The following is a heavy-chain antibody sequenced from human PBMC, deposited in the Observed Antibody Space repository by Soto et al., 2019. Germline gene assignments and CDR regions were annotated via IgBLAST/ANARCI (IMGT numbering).Heavy chain of an antibody. CDR2: IYPGDSDT. J-gene: IGHJ6*03. Sequence: PGESLKISCKGSGYSFTSYWIGWVRQMPGKGLEWMGIIYPGDSDTRYSPSFQGQVTISADKSISTAYLQWSSLKASDTAMYYCARRAVVVVAANGSRYYYYYMDVWGKGTTVTVSS. V-gene: IGHV5-51*01. CDR3: ARRAVVVVAANGSRYYYYYMDV. CDR1: GYSFTSYW. D-gene: IGHD2-15*01.